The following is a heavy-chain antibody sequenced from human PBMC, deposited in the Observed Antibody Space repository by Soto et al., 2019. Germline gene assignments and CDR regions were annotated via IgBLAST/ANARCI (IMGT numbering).Heavy chain of an antibody. J-gene: IGHJ6*02. Sequence: QVQLQESGPGLVKPSETLSLTCTVSGGSVSSGSYYWSWIRQPPGKVLEWIGYIYYSGSTNYNPSLTRRVTISEDTSKHQFPLKLRSATAADTAVYYCARDHAVTTSEYYYYYGMDVWGQGTTVTVSS. V-gene: IGHV4-61*01. CDR2: IYYSGST. D-gene: IGHD4-17*01. CDR3: ARDHAVTTSEYYYYYGMDV. CDR1: GGSVSSGSYY.